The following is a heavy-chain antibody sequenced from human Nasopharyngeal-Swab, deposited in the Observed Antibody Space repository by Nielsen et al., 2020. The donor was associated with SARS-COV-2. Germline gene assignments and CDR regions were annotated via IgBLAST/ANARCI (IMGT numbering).Heavy chain of an antibody. J-gene: IGHJ4*02. Sequence: GESLKISCAASGFTFSSYWMSWVRQAPGKGLEWVANIKQDGSEKYYVDSVKGRFTISRDNAKNSLYLQMNSLRDEDTAVYYCARGANTATDYWGQGTLVTVSS. CDR3: ARGANTATDY. CDR2: IKQDGSEK. V-gene: IGHV3-7*04. CDR1: GFTFSSYW. D-gene: IGHD5-18*01.